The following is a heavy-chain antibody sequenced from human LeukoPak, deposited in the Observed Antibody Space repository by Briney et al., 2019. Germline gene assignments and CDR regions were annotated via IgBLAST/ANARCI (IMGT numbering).Heavy chain of an antibody. J-gene: IGHJ6*03. CDR1: GGTFSSYA. V-gene: IGHV1-69*05. Sequence: ASVKVSCKASGGTFSSYAISWVRQAPGQGLEWMGGIIPIFTTANYAQKFQGRVTMTTDTSTSTAHMELRSLRSDDTAVYYCARDILDYYGSGPLTGRYYYYYMDVWGKGTTVTISS. CDR3: ARDILDYYGSGPLTGRYYYYYMDV. D-gene: IGHD3-10*01. CDR2: IIPIFTTA.